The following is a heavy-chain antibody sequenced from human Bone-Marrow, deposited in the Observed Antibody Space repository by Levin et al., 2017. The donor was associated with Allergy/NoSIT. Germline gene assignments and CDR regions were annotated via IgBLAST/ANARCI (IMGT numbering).Heavy chain of an antibody. CDR1: EYSFTDEY. V-gene: IGHV1-2*02. D-gene: IGHD6-19*01. Sequence: ASVKVSCRVYEYSFTDEYLHWVRQAPGQGLEWVGWIYPKNGETRYAQRFQGRVTMTRDTSTSTVYMELNRLRSDDTAVYYCATDWLGQRHAFDVWGQGTVVIVSS. J-gene: IGHJ3*01. CDR3: ATDWLGQRHAFDV. CDR2: IYPKNGET.